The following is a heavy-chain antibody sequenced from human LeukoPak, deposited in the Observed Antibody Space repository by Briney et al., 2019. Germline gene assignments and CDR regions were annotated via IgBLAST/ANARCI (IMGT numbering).Heavy chain of an antibody. D-gene: IGHD6-19*01. CDR1: GGSISSYY. CDR3: ASGIAVAGDFGY. CDR2: IYYSGST. J-gene: IGHJ4*02. Sequence: PSETLSLTCTASGGSISSYYWSWIRQPPGKGLEWIGYIYYSGSTNYNPSLKSRVTISVDTSKYQFSLKLSSVTAADTAVYYCASGIAVAGDFGYWGQGTLVTVSS. V-gene: IGHV4-59*01.